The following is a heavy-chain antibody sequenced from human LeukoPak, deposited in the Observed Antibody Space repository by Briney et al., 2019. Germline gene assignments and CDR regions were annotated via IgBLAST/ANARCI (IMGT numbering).Heavy chain of an antibody. CDR1: GYTFTSYG. CDR2: ISAYNGNT. J-gene: IGHJ4*02. Sequence: ASVKVSCKASGYTFTSYGISWVRQAPGQGLEWMGWISAYNGNTNYAQKLQGRVTMTTDTSTSTAYMELRSLRSDDTAVYYCARGRLEWELPVDFDFWGQGTLVTVSS. V-gene: IGHV1-18*01. CDR3: ARGRLEWELPVDFDF. D-gene: IGHD1-26*01.